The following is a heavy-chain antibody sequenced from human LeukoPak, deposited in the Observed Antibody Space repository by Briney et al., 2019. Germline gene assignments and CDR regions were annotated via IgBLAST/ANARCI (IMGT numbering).Heavy chain of an antibody. CDR3: ARRVRSADYRLDY. V-gene: IGHV4-34*01. D-gene: IGHD4-11*01. CDR2: ISPSGNT. Sequence: SETLSLTCAVYGASFTIYSWTWIRQPPGKSLEWVGEISPSGNTQYNPSLKSRVTISLDASKSQFYLKLNSMTAADTAVYYCARRVRSADYRLDYWGQGTLVTVSS. J-gene: IGHJ4*02. CDR1: GASFTIYS.